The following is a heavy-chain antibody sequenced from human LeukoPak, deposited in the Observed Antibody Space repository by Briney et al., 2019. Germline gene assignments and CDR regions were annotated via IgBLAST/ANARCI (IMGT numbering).Heavy chain of an antibody. D-gene: IGHD4-17*01. CDR2: INGDGSTT. Sequence: GGSLRLSCAASGFTFSSYWMHWVRQAPGKGLVWVSRINGDGSTTTYADSVKSRFTISRDNAKNTLYLQMNSLRAEDTAVYYCARGPVPQPKYYFDYWGQGTLVTVSS. CDR3: ARGPVPQPKYYFDY. V-gene: IGHV3-74*01. J-gene: IGHJ4*02. CDR1: GFTFSSYW.